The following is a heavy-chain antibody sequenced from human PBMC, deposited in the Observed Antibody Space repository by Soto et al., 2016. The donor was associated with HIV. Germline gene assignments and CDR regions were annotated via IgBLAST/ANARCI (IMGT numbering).Heavy chain of an antibody. V-gene: IGHV4-34*02. CDR1: TGSFSGYY. Sequence: QAQLEQWGTELLKPSETLSLRCAVYTGSFSGYYWSWIRQTPGRGLEWIGEINHKGSSTYTPSLKSRVTMSRDTSRNQFSLKLTSVTAADTAVYYCARQVTMGIVDTFDLWGQGTRVTVS. D-gene: IGHD2-21*02. CDR3: ARQVTMGIVDTFDL. CDR2: INHKGSS. J-gene: IGHJ3*01.